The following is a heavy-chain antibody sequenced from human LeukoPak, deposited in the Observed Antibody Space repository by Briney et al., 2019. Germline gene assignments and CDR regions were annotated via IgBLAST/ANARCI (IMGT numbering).Heavy chain of an antibody. CDR1: GGSISSGGYY. J-gene: IGHJ4*02. D-gene: IGHD2-15*01. Sequence: SETLSLTCTVSGGSISSGGYYWSWIRQHPGKGLEWIGYIYYSGSTYYNPSLKSRVTISVDTSKNQFSLKLSSVTAADTAVYYCARGGSLAHGLPYTLFDYWGQGTLVTVSS. CDR3: ARGGSLAHGLPYTLFDY. V-gene: IGHV4-31*03. CDR2: IYYSGST.